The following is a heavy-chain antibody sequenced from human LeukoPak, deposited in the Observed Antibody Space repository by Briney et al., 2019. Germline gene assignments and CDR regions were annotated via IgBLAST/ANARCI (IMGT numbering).Heavy chain of an antibody. CDR3: TRTPYCSGGSCPHFDY. D-gene: IGHD2-15*01. V-gene: IGHV3-49*03. J-gene: IGHJ4*02. CDR1: GFTFGDYA. Sequence: GGSLRLSCTASGFTFGDYAMSWFRQAPGKGLEWVGFIRSKAYGGTTEYAASVKGRFTISRDDSKSIAYLQMNSLKTEDTAVYYCTRTPYCSGGSCPHFDYWGQGTLVTVSS. CDR2: IRSKAYGGTT.